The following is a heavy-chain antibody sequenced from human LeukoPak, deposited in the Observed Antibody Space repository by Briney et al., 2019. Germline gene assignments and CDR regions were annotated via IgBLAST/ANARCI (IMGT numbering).Heavy chain of an antibody. CDR1: GGSISSSNW. D-gene: IGHD3-3*01. CDR3: ASSTPQEWLLHYYYYYMDV. Sequence: PSGTLSLTCAVSGGSISSSNWWSWVRQPPGKGLEWIGEIYHSGSTNYNPSLKSRVTISVDKSKNQFSLKLSSVTAADTAVYYCASSTPQEWLLHYYYYYMDVWGKGTTVTVSS. J-gene: IGHJ6*03. CDR2: IYHSGST. V-gene: IGHV4-4*02.